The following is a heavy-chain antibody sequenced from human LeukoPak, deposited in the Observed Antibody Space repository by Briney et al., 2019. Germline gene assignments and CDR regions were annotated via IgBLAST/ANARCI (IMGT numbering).Heavy chain of an antibody. D-gene: IGHD3-3*01. Sequence: PGGSLRLSCAASGFSFSSYAMSWVRQAPGKGLEWVSAISGSGASTYYADSVKGRFSTSRDNSKNTLYLQMNSLRAEDTAVYYCAKGAEHYYDFWSGYWHSFDYWGQGTLVTVSS. CDR1: GFSFSSYA. V-gene: IGHV3-23*01. J-gene: IGHJ4*02. CDR3: AKGAEHYYDFWSGYWHSFDY. CDR2: ISGSGAST.